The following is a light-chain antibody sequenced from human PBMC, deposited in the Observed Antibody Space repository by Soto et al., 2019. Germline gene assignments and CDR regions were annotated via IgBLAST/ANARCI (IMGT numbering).Light chain of an antibody. CDR1: QSVSSSY. J-gene: IGKJ1*01. CDR3: QQYGSSPGT. Sequence: EIVLTQSPGTLSLSPGERATLSCRASQSVSSSYLAWYQQKPGQAPRLLIYGASSRATGIPDRFSGSGSGKDLTLTISRLEPEDSAVYSCQQYGSSPGTFGQGTKVEIK. CDR2: GAS. V-gene: IGKV3-20*01.